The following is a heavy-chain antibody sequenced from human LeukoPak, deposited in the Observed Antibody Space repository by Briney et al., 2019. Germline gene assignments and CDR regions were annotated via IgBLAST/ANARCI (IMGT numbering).Heavy chain of an antibody. D-gene: IGHD3-10*01. V-gene: IGHV1-46*01. Sequence: GASVKVSCKASGYTFTSYGISWVRQAPGQGLEWMGIINPSGGTTTYAQKFQGRVTMTRDTSTSTVYMELISLRSEDTAVFYCARGHLGFGGVYYFDYWGQGTLVTVSS. CDR1: GYTFTSYG. J-gene: IGHJ4*02. CDR2: INPSGGTT. CDR3: ARGHLGFGGVYYFDY.